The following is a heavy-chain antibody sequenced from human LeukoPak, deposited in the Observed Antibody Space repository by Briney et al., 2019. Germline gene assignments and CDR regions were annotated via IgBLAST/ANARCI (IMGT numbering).Heavy chain of an antibody. CDR2: INRDGGAQ. J-gene: IGHJ3*02. D-gene: IGHD3-16*01. V-gene: IGHV3-7*01. CDR1: GFTFSSYW. CDR3: ARDGVPTYAFDI. Sequence: GGSLRLSCSASGFTFSSYWMSWVRQAPGKGLEWMANINRDGGAQNYVDSVKGRFTISRDNAKNSLFLQMNNPKAEDTALYYCARDGVPTYAFDIWGQGTMVTVSP.